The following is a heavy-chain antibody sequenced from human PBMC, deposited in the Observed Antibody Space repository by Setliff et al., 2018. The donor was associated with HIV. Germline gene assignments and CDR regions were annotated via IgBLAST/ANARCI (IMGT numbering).Heavy chain of an antibody. CDR3: ARSPGVDTNMAFDY. CDR2: IYYSGST. Sequence: TLSLTCTVSGGSISSSSYYWGWIRQPPGKGLEWIGSIYYSGSTDYNPSLKSRVTISVDTSKSQVSLKLSSVTAADTAVYYCARSPGVDTNMAFDYWGRGTLVTVSS. V-gene: IGHV4-39*07. J-gene: IGHJ4*02. CDR1: GGSISSSSYY. D-gene: IGHD5-18*01.